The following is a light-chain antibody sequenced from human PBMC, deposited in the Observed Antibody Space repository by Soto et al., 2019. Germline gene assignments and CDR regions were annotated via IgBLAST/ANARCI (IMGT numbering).Light chain of an antibody. V-gene: IGKV1-5*01. Sequence: DIQMTQSPSTLSASVGDRVTITCRASQSISSWLAWYQQKPGKAPKLLIYDASSLESGVPSRFSGSGSGTEFTLTISSLQPDDFATYYCQQSYNTPFTFGGGTKMDIK. J-gene: IGKJ4*01. CDR2: DAS. CDR1: QSISSW. CDR3: QQSYNTPFT.